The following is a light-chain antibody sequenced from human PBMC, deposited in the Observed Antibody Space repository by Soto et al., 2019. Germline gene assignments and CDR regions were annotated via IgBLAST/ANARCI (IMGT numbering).Light chain of an antibody. Sequence: QPVLTQPRSVSGSPGQSVTISCTGTSSDVGGYDYVSWYQQHPGKAPKLMIFDVNKRPSGVPDRFSGSKSGNTAFLTISGLQAEDEADYSCFSYAGSRVFGGGTKLTVL. CDR3: FSYAGSRV. CDR1: SSDVGGYDY. J-gene: IGLJ3*02. CDR2: DVN. V-gene: IGLV2-11*01.